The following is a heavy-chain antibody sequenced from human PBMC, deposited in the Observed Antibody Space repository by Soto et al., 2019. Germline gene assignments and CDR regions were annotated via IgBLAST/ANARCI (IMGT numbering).Heavy chain of an antibody. D-gene: IGHD3-10*01. V-gene: IGHV1-3*01. CDR3: ARTTMVRGVIDYYYGMDV. Sequence: QVQLVQSGAEVKKPGASVKVSCKASGYTFTSYAMHWVRQAPGQRLERMGWINAGNGNTKYSQKFQGRVTITRDTSASTAYMELSSLRSEDTAVYYCARTTMVRGVIDYYYGMDVWGQGTTVTVSS. J-gene: IGHJ6*02. CDR2: INAGNGNT. CDR1: GYTFTSYA.